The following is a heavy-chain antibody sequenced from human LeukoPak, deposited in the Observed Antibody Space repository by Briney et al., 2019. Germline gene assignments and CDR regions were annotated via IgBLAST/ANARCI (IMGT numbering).Heavy chain of an antibody. CDR3: ARGRYSGYDQTLYWFDP. V-gene: IGHV1-2*02. CDR1: GYTFTGYY. D-gene: IGHD5-12*01. J-gene: IGHJ5*02. Sequence: ASVKVSCKASGYTFTGYYMHWVRQAPGQGLEWMGWINPNSGGTNYAQKFQGRVTMTRDTSISTAYMELSRLRSDDTAVYYCARGRYSGYDQTLYWFDPWGQGTLVTVSS. CDR2: INPNSGGT.